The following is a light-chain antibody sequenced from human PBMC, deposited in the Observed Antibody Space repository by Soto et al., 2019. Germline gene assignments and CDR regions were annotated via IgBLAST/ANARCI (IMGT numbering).Light chain of an antibody. V-gene: IGKV3-11*01. Sequence: FFTHSPATLSLSPGERATLSCRASQSVSSYLAWYQQKPGQAPRLLIYDASNRATGIPARFSGSGSGTDFTLTISSLEPEDFAVYYCQQRSNWFTFGQGTRLEIK. J-gene: IGKJ5*01. CDR2: DAS. CDR3: QQRSNWFT. CDR1: QSVSSY.